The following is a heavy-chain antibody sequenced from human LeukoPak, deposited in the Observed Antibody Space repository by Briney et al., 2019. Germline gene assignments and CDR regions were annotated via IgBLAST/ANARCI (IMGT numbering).Heavy chain of an antibody. V-gene: IGHV3-48*01. J-gene: IGHJ3*02. CDR2: INSDGKTT. CDR1: GFTFSDYS. Sequence: GGSLRLSCSASGFTFSDYSMNWVRQAPGKGLEDLSYINSDGKTTWYADSVKGRFTASRDNAKNSLYLQMNSLRVEDTAVYYCARGRRDCSGDCYVAFDIWGQGTMVTVSS. CDR3: ARGRRDCSGDCYVAFDI. D-gene: IGHD2-21*02.